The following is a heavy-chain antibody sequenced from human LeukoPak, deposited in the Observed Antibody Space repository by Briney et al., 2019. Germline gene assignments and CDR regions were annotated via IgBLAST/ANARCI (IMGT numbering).Heavy chain of an antibody. J-gene: IGHJ6*02. CDR3: AKDLHSSSCQEGGYYYYYGMDV. V-gene: IGHV3-43*02. D-gene: IGHD6-13*01. CDR2: ISGDGGST. CDR1: GFTFDDYA. Sequence: GGSLRLSCAASGFTFDDYAMDWVRQAPGKGLEWVSLISGDGGSTYYADSVKGRFTISRDNSKNSLYLQMNSLRTEDTALYYCAKDLHSSSCQEGGYYYYYGMDVWGQGTTVTVSS.